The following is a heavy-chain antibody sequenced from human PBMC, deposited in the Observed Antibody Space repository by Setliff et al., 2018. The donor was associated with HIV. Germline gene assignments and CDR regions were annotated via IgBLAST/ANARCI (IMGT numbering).Heavy chain of an antibody. CDR2: IYTSGST. CDR1: GGSMSSGSYF. D-gene: IGHD3-10*01. J-gene: IGHJ4*02. V-gene: IGHV4-61*02. Sequence: SETLSLTCTVSGGSMSSGSYFWSWIRQPAGKGLEWIGRIYTSGSTNYNPSLKSRVTISVDTSKNQFSLKLSFVTAADTAVYYCARGWFGGYYFDYWGQGTLVTVSS. CDR3: ARGWFGGYYFDY.